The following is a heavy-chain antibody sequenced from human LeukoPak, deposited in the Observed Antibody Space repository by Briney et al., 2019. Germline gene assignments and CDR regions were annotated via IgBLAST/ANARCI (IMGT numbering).Heavy chain of an antibody. CDR2: ISSSGSII. Sequence: PGGSLSLSCAASGFTLTDYYMSWIRQAPGKGLEWVSYISSSGSIIYYADSVKGRFTISRDNAKNSVYLQMNSLRAEDTAVYYRARGLYNAVPFDYWGQGTLVIVSS. D-gene: IGHD3-10*01. V-gene: IGHV3-11*01. CDR3: ARGLYNAVPFDY. J-gene: IGHJ4*02. CDR1: GFTLTDYY.